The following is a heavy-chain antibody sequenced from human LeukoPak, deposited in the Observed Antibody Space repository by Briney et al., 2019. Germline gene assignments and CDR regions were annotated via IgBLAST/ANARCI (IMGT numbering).Heavy chain of an antibody. CDR1: GFTFSDYY. V-gene: IGHV3-11*01. CDR2: ISSSGSTI. CDR3: ASDPGYYDILTGSYLNWFEP. J-gene: IGHJ5*02. D-gene: IGHD3-9*01. Sequence: GGSLRLSCAASGFTFSDYYMSWIRQAPGKGLEWVAYISSSGSTIYYADSVKGRFTISRDNAKNSLYLQMNSLRAQGTAVYYCASDPGYYDILTGSYLNWFEPWGQGTLVTVSS.